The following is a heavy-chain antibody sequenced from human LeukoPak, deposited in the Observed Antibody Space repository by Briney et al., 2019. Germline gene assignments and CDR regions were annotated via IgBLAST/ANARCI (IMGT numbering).Heavy chain of an antibody. CDR3: ARGGKYYYDSSGYQTCDAFDI. V-gene: IGHV1-2*02. CDR2: INPNSGGT. D-gene: IGHD3-22*01. CDR1: GYTFTGYY. Sequence: ASVKVSCKASGYTFTGYYMHWVRQAPGQGLEWMGWINPNSGGTNYAQKFQGRVTMTRDTSISTAYMELSRLRSDDTAVYYCARGGKYYYDSSGYQTCDAFDIWGQGTMVTVSS. J-gene: IGHJ3*02.